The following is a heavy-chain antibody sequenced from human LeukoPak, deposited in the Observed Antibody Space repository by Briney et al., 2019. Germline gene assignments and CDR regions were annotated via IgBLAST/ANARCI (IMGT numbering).Heavy chain of an antibody. CDR3: VGGGDWLPEY. J-gene: IGHJ4*01. V-gene: IGHV4-59*02. CDR1: GASVSGKF. D-gene: IGHD3/OR15-3a*01. CDR2: IYYSGST. Sequence: SETLSLTCTVSGASVSGKFWSWLRHSPGNGLEWIGLIYYSGSTKFNPSLKSRVAMSADPSNNQFSLSLNSVTTTDTAVYFCVGGGDWLPEYWGHGTQVIVSS.